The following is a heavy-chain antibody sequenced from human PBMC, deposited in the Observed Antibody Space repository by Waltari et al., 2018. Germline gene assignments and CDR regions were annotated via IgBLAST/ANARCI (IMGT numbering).Heavy chain of an antibody. Sequence: QVQLVESGGGVVQPGRSLRLSCAASGFTFSSYGMHWVRPAPGKGLEWVAVIWYDGSNKYYADSVKGRFTISRDNSKNTLYLQMNSLRAEDTAVYYCARGSSGSSAEYFQHWGQGTLVTVSS. CDR1: GFTFSSYG. CDR2: IWYDGSNK. CDR3: ARGSSGSSAEYFQH. J-gene: IGHJ1*01. V-gene: IGHV3-33*01. D-gene: IGHD3-22*01.